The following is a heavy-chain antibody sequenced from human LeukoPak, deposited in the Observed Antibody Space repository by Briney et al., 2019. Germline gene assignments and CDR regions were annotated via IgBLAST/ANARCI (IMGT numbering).Heavy chain of an antibody. J-gene: IGHJ4*02. D-gene: IGHD2-21*02. CDR2: IYYSGST. CDR3: ARSVVVTAYFDY. CDR1: GGSISSYY. Sequence: SETLSLTCTVSGGSISSYYCSWIRQPPGKGLEWIGYIYYSGSTNYNPSLKSRVTISVDTSKNQFSLKLSSVTAADTAVYYCARSVVVTAYFDYWGQGTLVTVSS. V-gene: IGHV4-59*01.